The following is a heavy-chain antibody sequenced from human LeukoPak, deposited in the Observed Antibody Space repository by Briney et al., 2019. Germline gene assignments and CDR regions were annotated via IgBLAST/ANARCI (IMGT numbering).Heavy chain of an antibody. Sequence: GGSLRLSCAASGFTFSSYGMHWVRQAPGKGLEWVAVISYDGSNKYYADSVKGRFTISRDNSKNTLYLQMSSLRAEDTAVYYCAKDHSSSWSVDYWGQGTLVPVSS. J-gene: IGHJ4*02. D-gene: IGHD6-13*01. CDR1: GFTFSSYG. CDR2: ISYDGSNK. CDR3: AKDHSSSWSVDY. V-gene: IGHV3-30*18.